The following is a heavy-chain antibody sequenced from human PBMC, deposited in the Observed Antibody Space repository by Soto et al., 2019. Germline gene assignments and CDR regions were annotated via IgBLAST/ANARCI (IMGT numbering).Heavy chain of an antibody. J-gene: IGHJ4*02. D-gene: IGHD4-4*01. Sequence: QVQLVESGGGVVQPGRSLRLPCAASGFTFSSYGMHWVRQAPGKGLEWVAVIWYDGSNKYYADSVKGRFTISRDNSKNTLYLQMNSLRAEDTAVYYCARLDSNYGGGDYWGQGTLVTVSS. V-gene: IGHV3-33*01. CDR1: GFTFSSYG. CDR3: ARLDSNYGGGDY. CDR2: IWYDGSNK.